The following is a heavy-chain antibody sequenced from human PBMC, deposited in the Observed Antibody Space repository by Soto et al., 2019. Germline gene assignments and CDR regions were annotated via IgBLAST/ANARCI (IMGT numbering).Heavy chain of an antibody. Sequence: GGSLRLSCAASGFTFSSYAMSWVRQAPGKGLEWVSAISGSGGSTYYADSVKGRFTISRDNSKNTLYLQMNSLRAEDTAVYYCAKGFPLIVAAGPLPRDYYYYYGMDVWGQGTTVTVSS. CDR3: AKGFPLIVAAGPLPRDYYYYYGMDV. V-gene: IGHV3-23*01. CDR1: GFTFSSYA. D-gene: IGHD6-13*01. CDR2: ISGSGGST. J-gene: IGHJ6*02.